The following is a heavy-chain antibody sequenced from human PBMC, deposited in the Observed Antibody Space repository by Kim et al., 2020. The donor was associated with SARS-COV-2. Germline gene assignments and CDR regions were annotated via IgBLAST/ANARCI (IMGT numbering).Heavy chain of an antibody. D-gene: IGHD2-8*02. CDR3: ASTGGRSYWYFDL. V-gene: IGHV3-48*02. J-gene: IGHJ2*01. Sequence: YADSVKGRFTISRDNAKNSLYLQMNSLRDEDTAVYYCASTGGRSYWYFDLWGRGTLVTVSS.